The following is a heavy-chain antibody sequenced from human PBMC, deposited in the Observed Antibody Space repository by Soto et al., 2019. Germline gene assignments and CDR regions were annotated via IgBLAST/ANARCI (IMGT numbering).Heavy chain of an antibody. Sequence: GQGLEWMGGIIPIFGTANYAQKFQGRVTITADESTSTAYMELSSLRSEDTAVYYCARAGYFFFKAEPVIRDRSAVSAFLLNRSSDL. D-gene: IGHD2-2*03. CDR2: IIPIFGTA. J-gene: IGHJ2*01. V-gene: IGHV1-69*01. CDR3: ARAGYFFFKAEPVIRDRSAVSAFLLNRSSDL.